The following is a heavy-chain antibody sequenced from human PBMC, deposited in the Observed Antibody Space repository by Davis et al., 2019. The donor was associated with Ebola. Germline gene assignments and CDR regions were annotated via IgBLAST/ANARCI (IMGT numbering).Heavy chain of an antibody. CDR1: GGSFSGYY. CDR2: INHSGST. V-gene: IGHV4-34*01. D-gene: IGHD3-3*01. Sequence: MPGGSLRLSCAVYGGSFSGYYWSWIRQPPGKGLEWIGEINHSGSTNYNPSLKSRVTISVDTSKNQFSLKLSSVTAADTAVYYCARGSATYYDFWSGYPLGYGMDVWGQGTTVTVSS. J-gene: IGHJ6*02. CDR3: ARGSATYYDFWSGYPLGYGMDV.